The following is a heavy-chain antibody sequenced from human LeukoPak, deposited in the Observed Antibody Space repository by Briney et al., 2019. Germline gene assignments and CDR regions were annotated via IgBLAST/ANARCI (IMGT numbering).Heavy chain of an antibody. J-gene: IGHJ6*04. CDR3: ARDHHYDILTGYPWDYYYGMDV. V-gene: IGHV3-30*04. CDR2: ISYDGSNK. Sequence: GGSLRLSCAASGFTFSSYAMHWVRQAPGKGLEWVAVISYDGSNKYYADSVKGRFTISRDNAKNSLYLQMNSLRAEDTAVYYCARDHHYDILTGYPWDYYYGMDVWGKGTTVTVSS. CDR1: GFTFSSYA. D-gene: IGHD3-9*01.